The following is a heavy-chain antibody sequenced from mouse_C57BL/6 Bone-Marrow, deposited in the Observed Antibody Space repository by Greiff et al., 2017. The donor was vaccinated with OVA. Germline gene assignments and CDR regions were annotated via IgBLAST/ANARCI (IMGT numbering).Heavy chain of an antibody. CDR2: IYPRSGNN. CDR3: ARSYYSSSYYYAMDY. J-gene: IGHJ4*01. D-gene: IGHD1-1*01. Sequence: QVQLQQSGAELARPGASVKLSCKASGYTFTSYGISWVKQRPGQGLEWLGEIYPRSGNNYYTEKFKGKATLTADKSSSTAYMELRSLTSEDSAVYFCARSYYSSSYYYAMDYWGQGTSVTVSA. V-gene: IGHV1-81*01. CDR1: GYTFTSYG.